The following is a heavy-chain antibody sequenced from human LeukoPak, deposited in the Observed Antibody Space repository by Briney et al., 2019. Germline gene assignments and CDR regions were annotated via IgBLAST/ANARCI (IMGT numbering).Heavy chain of an antibody. Sequence: GGSLRLSCAASGFSFSSYSIHWVRQALGKGLEWVAVISSDGNSKNFALSVKGRFAISRDNSKNTLFLQMNNLRSEDTALYYCVSPTADYPFLYYFDSWGQGTLITVSS. CDR1: GFSFSSYS. V-gene: IGHV3-30*09. J-gene: IGHJ4*02. CDR2: ISSDGNSK. CDR3: VSPTADYPFLYYFDS. D-gene: IGHD5-12*01.